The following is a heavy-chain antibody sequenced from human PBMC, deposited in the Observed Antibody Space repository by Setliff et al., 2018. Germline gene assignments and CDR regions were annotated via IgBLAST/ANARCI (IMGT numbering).Heavy chain of an antibody. Sequence: PGGSLRLSCAASGFTLGNFGMNWVRQAPGKGLEWVSFISGGGGETTFYADSVKGRFTVSRDNSKNTLYLQMNSLRAEDTAVYYCVRDLHWGFDYWGLGTLVTVSS. CDR2: ISGGGGETT. CDR3: VRDLHWGFDY. J-gene: IGHJ4*02. D-gene: IGHD7-27*01. V-gene: IGHV3-23*01. CDR1: GFTLGNFG.